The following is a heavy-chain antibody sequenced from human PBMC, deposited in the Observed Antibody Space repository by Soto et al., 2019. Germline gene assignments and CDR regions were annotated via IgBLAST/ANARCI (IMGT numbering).Heavy chain of an antibody. CDR2: ISAYNGNT. CDR1: GYTFTSYG. J-gene: IGHJ5*02. D-gene: IGHD6-19*01. CDR3: ASISLQSQWLAPYNWFDP. Sequence: QVQLVQSGAEVKKPGASVKVSCKASGYTFTSYGISWVRQAPGQGLEWMGWISAYNGNTNYAQKLQGRVTMTTDTSPSTTYMELRSLRADDPAVYYCASISLQSQWLAPYNWFDPWGQGTLVTVSS. V-gene: IGHV1-18*01.